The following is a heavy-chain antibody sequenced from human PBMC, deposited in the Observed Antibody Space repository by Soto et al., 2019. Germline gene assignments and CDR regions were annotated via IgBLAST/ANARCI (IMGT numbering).Heavy chain of an antibody. CDR3: ARASGYDPNYYYYYMDV. CDR1: GFTFSTYA. V-gene: IGHV3-64*01. J-gene: IGHJ6*03. CDR2: ISSNGVYT. D-gene: IGHD5-12*01. Sequence: GGSLRLSCAASGFTFSTYAMHWVRQAPGKGLEYVSAISSNGVYTYYANSVKGRFTISRDNSKNTLYLQMGSLRAEDMAVYYCARASGYDPNYYYYYMDVWGKGTTVTVSS.